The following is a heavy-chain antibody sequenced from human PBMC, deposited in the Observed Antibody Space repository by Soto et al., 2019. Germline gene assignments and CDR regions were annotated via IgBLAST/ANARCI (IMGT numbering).Heavy chain of an antibody. V-gene: IGHV4-39*01. D-gene: IGHD3-3*01. CDR3: ARLGGDLWSGLYADH. CDR1: GGSISSSIYY. CDR2: IFYSGTT. Sequence: SETLSLTCTVSGGSISSSIYYWGWIRQPPGKGLEWIGSIFYSGTTYYNPSLKSRVTISVDTSKNQFSLKLSSVTAADTAVFYCARLGGDLWSGLYADHWGQGTLVTVSS. J-gene: IGHJ4*01.